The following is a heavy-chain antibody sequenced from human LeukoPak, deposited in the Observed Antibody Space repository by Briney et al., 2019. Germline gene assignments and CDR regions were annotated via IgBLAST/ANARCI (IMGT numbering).Heavy chain of an antibody. D-gene: IGHD1-1*01. CDR3: AIGGLETVDC. CDR2: INPDGSTS. Sequence: GSLRLSCAASGFSFSTYWMHWVRQAPGEALMGVARINPDGSTSSYADSEKGRLTISSDNAKNTQYLQMRNLKADDTAVYYCAIGGLETVDCWGQGTLVTVSS. CDR1: GFSFSTYW. J-gene: IGHJ4*02. V-gene: IGHV3-74*01.